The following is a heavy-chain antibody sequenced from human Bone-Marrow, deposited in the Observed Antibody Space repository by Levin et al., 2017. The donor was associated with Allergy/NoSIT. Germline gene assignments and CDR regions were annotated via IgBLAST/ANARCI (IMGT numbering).Heavy chain of an antibody. CDR2: IYYSGST. Sequence: NPSETLSLTCTVSGGSISSSSYYWGWIRQPPGKGLEWIGSIYYSGSTYYNPSLKSRVTISVDTSKNQFSLKLSSVTAADTAVYYCARDVDTAMDPYFDYWGQGTLVTVSS. D-gene: IGHD5-18*01. J-gene: IGHJ4*02. CDR3: ARDVDTAMDPYFDY. V-gene: IGHV4-39*07. CDR1: GGSISSSSYY.